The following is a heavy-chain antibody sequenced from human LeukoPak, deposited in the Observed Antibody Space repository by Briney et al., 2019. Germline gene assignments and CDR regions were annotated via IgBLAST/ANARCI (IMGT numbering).Heavy chain of an antibody. CDR2: INPNSGGT. D-gene: IGHD6-6*01. Sequence: ASVKVSCKASGYTFTGYYMHWVRQAPGQGLEWMGWINPNSGGTNYAQKFQGRVTMTRDTSISTAYMELSRLRSDDTAVYYCARRRMAARSLDYWGRGTLVTVSS. CDR1: GYTFTGYY. J-gene: IGHJ4*02. CDR3: ARRRMAARSLDY. V-gene: IGHV1-2*02.